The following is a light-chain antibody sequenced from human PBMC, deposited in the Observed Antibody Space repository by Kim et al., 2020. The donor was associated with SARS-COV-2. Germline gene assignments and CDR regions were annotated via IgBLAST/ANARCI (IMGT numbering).Light chain of an antibody. CDR3: QKYNSAPLT. Sequence: ASVGDRVTITCRASQGIRNFLAWYQQKPGKVPKLLIYAASTLQSGVPSRFSGSGSGTDFTLTISSLQPEDAATYYCQKYNSAPLTFGGGTKVDIK. CDR2: AAS. V-gene: IGKV1-27*01. CDR1: QGIRNF. J-gene: IGKJ4*01.